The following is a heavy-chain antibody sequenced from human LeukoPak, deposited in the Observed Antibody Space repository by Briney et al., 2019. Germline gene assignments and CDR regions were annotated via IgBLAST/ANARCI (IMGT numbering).Heavy chain of an antibody. J-gene: IGHJ4*02. CDR1: GFTVTTNY. CDR3: ARDHRGSGCDY. V-gene: IGHV3-30-3*01. Sequence: GGSLRLSCAASGFTVTTNYMSWVRQAPGKGLEWVAVISYDGSNKYYADSVKGRFTISRDNSKNTLYLQMNSLRAEDTAVYYCARDHRGSGCDYWGQGTLVTVSS. D-gene: IGHD5-12*01. CDR2: ISYDGSNK.